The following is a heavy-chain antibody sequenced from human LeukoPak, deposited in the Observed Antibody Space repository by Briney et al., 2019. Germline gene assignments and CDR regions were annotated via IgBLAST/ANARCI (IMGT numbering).Heavy chain of an antibody. CDR3: ASQSIAARPV. V-gene: IGHV4-34*01. D-gene: IGHD6-6*01. CDR2: IYYSGST. J-gene: IGHJ6*02. Sequence: SETLSLTCAVYGGSFSGYYWSWIRQPPGKGLEWIGSIYYSGSTYYNPSLKSRVTISVDTSKNQFSLKLSSVTAADTAVYYCASQSIAARPVWGQGTTVTVSS. CDR1: GGSFSGYY.